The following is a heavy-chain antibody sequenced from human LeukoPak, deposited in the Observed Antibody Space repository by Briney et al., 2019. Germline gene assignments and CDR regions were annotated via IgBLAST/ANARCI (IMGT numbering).Heavy chain of an antibody. V-gene: IGHV5-51*01. CDR2: IYPGDSDT. Sequence: GESLKISCKGSGYGFTSYWIGWVRQMPGKGLEWMGIIYPGDSDTRYSPSFQGQVTISVDKSISTAYLQWSSLRASDTAMYYCARRSCSTTSCYVFGWFDPWGQGTLVTVSS. CDR3: ARRSCSTTSCYVFGWFDP. D-gene: IGHD2-2*01. J-gene: IGHJ5*02. CDR1: GYGFTSYW.